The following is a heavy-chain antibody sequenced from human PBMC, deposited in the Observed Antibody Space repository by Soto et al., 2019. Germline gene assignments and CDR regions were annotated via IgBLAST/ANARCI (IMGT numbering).Heavy chain of an antibody. CDR1: GGTFSTYS. CDR3: TIGSWSGEVFDI. CDR2: IIPILGVR. Sequence: QVQLVQSGAEVTKPGSSVKVSCKDSGGTFSTYSMFWVRQAPGQGLEWMGRIIPILGVRNYAQRFQDRVSITADKPTATVHMGLSSLSSEATALYYCTIGSWSGEVFDIGGRGAMVTVSS. J-gene: IGHJ3*02. D-gene: IGHD2-21*01. V-gene: IGHV1-69*02.